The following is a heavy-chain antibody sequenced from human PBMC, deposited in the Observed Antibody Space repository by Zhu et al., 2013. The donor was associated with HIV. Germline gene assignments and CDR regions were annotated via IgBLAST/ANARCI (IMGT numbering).Heavy chain of an antibody. Sequence: QVQLVQSGAEVKKPGASVKVSRKASGYTFTSYDINWVRQATGQGLEWMGWMNPNSGNTGYAQKFQGRVTMTRNTSISTAYMELSSLRSEDTAVYYCARGYCTNGVCQFYGAEYFQHWGQGTLVTVSS. J-gene: IGHJ1*01. D-gene: IGHD2-8*01. CDR2: MNPNSGNT. CDR3: ARGYCTNGVCQFYGAEYFQH. V-gene: IGHV1-8*01. CDR1: GYTFTSYD.